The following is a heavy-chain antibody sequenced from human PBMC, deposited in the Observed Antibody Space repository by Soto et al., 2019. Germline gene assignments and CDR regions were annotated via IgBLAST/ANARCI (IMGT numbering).Heavy chain of an antibody. D-gene: IGHD1-26*01. CDR2: ISSSSSYI. V-gene: IGHV3-21*01. CDR3: AREWVHWVGAKYYYYGMDV. J-gene: IGHJ6*02. Sequence: GGSLRLCCAASGFTFSSYSMNWVRQAPGKGLEWVSSISSSSSYIYYADSVKGRFTISRDNAKNSLYLQMNSLRAEDTAVYYCAREWVHWVGAKYYYYGMDVWGQGTTVTVSS. CDR1: GFTFSSYS.